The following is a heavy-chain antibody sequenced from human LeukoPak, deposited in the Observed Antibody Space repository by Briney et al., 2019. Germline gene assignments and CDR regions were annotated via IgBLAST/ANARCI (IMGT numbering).Heavy chain of an antibody. CDR1: GGAFSSYA. CDR2: IIPIFGTA. V-gene: IGHV1-69*13. D-gene: IGHD3-10*01. Sequence: GASVKVSCKASGGAFSSYAISWVRQAPGQGLEWMGGIIPIFGTANYAQKFQGRVTITADESTSTAYMELSSLRSEDTAVYYCARAMVRGVTPTYYYYYNMDVWGKGTTVTVSS. CDR3: ARAMVRGVTPTYYYYYNMDV. J-gene: IGHJ6*03.